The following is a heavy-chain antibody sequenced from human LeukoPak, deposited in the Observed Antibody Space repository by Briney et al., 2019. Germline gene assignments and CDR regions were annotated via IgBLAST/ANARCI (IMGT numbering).Heavy chain of an antibody. D-gene: IGHD3-22*01. V-gene: IGHV3-74*01. J-gene: IGHJ4*02. CDR1: GFTFSTSW. CDR2: INTDGNTR. Sequence: GGSLRLSCATSGFTFSTSWMHWVSQAPGKGLVWVSRINTDGNTRDYADSVKGRFTISRDNAKNTLYLQMNSLRADDTAVYYCVRDMGYYDKVWGQGTPVTVSS. CDR3: VRDMGYYDKV.